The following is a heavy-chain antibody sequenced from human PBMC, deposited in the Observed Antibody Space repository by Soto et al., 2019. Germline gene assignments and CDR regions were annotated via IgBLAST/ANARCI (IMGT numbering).Heavy chain of an antibody. CDR3: ARDRNPISARNRDYGMDV. CDR2: ISAYNGNT. CDR1: GYTFTSYG. Sequence: QVQLVQSGAEVKKPGASVKVSCKASGYTFTSYGISWVRQAPGQGREWMGWISAYNGNTNYAQKLQGRVTMTTDTSTSTAYMELRSLRSDDTAVYYCARDRNPISARNRDYGMDVWGQGTTVTVSS. J-gene: IGHJ6*02. D-gene: IGHD3-10*01. V-gene: IGHV1-18*01.